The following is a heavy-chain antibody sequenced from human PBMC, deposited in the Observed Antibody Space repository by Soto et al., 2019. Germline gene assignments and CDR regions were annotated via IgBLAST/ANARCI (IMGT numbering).Heavy chain of an antibody. CDR2: FYYSGIT. J-gene: IGHJ4*02. CDR3: AGEPSI. Sequence: QVQLQESGPGLVKPSQTLSLTCTVSGGSISRGGYYWSWIRQHPGKGLEWIGYFYYSGITYYNPSLKSLVTSSVGTSNNQVSLKLSSVTAADTAVYYCAGEPSIGGQGTLVTVSS. V-gene: IGHV4-31*01. CDR1: GGSISRGGYY.